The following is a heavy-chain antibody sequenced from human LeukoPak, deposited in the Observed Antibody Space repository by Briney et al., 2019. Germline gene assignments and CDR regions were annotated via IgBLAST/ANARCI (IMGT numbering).Heavy chain of an antibody. CDR3: ARVVYSYGQNYFDY. CDR1: GGSISSYY. CDR2: IYYSGST. V-gene: IGHV4-59*01. D-gene: IGHD5-18*01. J-gene: IGHJ4*02. Sequence: SETLSFTCTVSGGSISSYYWSWIRQPPGKGLEWIGYIYYSGSTNYNPSLKSRVTISVDTSKNQFSLKLSSVTAADTAVYYCARVVYSYGQNYFDYWGQGTLVTVSS.